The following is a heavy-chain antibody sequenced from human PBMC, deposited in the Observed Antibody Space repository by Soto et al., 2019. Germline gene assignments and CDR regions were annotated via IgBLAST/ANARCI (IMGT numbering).Heavy chain of an antibody. CDR3: ARDGSWVVGGYDNQALGYGMDV. CDR2: ISYDGSNK. CDR1: GFTFSSYA. J-gene: IGHJ6*02. V-gene: IGHV3-30-3*01. D-gene: IGHD5-12*01. Sequence: GGSLRLSCAASGFTFSSYAMHWVRQAPGKGLEWVAVISYDGSNKYYADSVKGRFTISRDNSKNTLYLQMNSLRAEDTAVYYCARDGSWVVGGYDNQALGYGMDVWGQGTTVTVSS.